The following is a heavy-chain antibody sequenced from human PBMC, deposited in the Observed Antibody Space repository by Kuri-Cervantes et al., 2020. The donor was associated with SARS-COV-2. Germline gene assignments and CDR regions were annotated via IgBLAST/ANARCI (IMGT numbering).Heavy chain of an antibody. D-gene: IGHD6-13*01. V-gene: IGHV3-48*03. Sequence: LSLTCAASGFIFSTYEMNWVRQAPGKGLEWISYIGSIASATYYADSVKGRFTISRDNSKNTLYLQMNSLRAEDTAVYYCAKDSLGAAAGPVNWFDPWGQGTLVTVSS. CDR1: GFIFSTYE. CDR2: IGSIASAT. J-gene: IGHJ5*02. CDR3: AKDSLGAAAGPVNWFDP.